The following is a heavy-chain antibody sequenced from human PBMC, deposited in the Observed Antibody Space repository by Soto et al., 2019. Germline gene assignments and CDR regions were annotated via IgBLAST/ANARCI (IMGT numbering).Heavy chain of an antibody. J-gene: IGHJ6*02. D-gene: IGHD4-17*01. Sequence: PXVSLRLSCAASGFDFSNACMHWVRQVPGKGLVWVSHINSDGSSTTYADSVKGRFTISRDNARTTVYLQLDSLRVEDTAVYYCARDKSYALAVWGQGTTVTVSS. V-gene: IGHV3-74*03. CDR2: INSDGSST. CDR3: ARDKSYALAV. CDR1: GFDFSNAC.